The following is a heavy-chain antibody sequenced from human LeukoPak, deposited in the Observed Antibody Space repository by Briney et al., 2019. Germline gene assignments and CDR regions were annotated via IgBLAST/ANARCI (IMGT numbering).Heavy chain of an antibody. J-gene: IGHJ6*02. D-gene: IGHD2-15*01. CDR3: ARGLGYCSGGSCYGPYYYGMDV. CDR1: GGTFSSYA. V-gene: IGHV1-69*13. Sequence: ASVKVSCKASGGTFSSYAISWVRQAPGQGLEWMGGIIPIFGTANYAQKFQGRVTITADESTSTAYMEPSSLRSEDTAVYYCARGLGYCSGGSCYGPYYYGMDVWGQGTTVTVSS. CDR2: IIPIFGTA.